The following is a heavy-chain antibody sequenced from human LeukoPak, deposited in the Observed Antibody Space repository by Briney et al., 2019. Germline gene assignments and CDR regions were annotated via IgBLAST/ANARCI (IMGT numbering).Heavy chain of an antibody. V-gene: IGHV3-7*01. J-gene: IGHJ6*03. Sequence: PGGSLRLSCAASGFVFNNYWMTWVRQVPGKGREWVATIKQDANEKYSVDSVRGRFTISRDNAQNSLNLQMDSLRAEDTAVYYCARATHLDYMDVWGKGTTVTVSS. CDR3: ARATHLDYMDV. CDR2: IKQDANEK. CDR1: GFVFNNYW.